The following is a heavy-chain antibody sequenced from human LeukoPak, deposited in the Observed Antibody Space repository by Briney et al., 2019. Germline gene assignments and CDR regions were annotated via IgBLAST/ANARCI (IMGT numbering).Heavy chain of an antibody. J-gene: IGHJ4*02. Sequence: GGSLRLSCAASGLTFSSYSMNWVRQAPGKGLAWVSSISDSGDSTYYADSVKGRFTISRDNSKNTLYLQMNSLRGEDTAVYYCVSPGYDYWGQGTLVSVSS. CDR1: GLTFSSYS. CDR3: VSPGYDY. V-gene: IGHV3-23*01. CDR2: ISDSGDST. D-gene: IGHD6-13*01.